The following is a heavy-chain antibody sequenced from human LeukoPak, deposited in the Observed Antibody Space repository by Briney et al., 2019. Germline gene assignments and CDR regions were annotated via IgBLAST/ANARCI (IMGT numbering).Heavy chain of an antibody. CDR3: ARSKAGVDAFDI. CDR1: GDSISSYY. J-gene: IGHJ3*02. CDR2: IYYSGST. D-gene: IGHD2-8*01. V-gene: IGHV4-59*12. Sequence: SSETLSLTCTVSGDSISSYYCSWIRQPPGKGLEWIGYIYYSGSTSYNPSLKSRVTISVDTSKNQFSLKLSSVTAADTAVYYCARSKAGVDAFDIWGQGTMVTVSS.